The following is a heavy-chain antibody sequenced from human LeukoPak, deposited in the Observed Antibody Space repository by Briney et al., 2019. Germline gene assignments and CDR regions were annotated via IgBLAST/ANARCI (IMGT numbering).Heavy chain of an antibody. J-gene: IGHJ4*02. Sequence: SVKLSCTASGGSFSSYAISWVRQAPGQGLEWMGGITPIFGTANYAQKFQGRVTITADESTSTAYMELSSLRSEDTAVYYCARAIVGASIVPGSFDYWGQGTLVTVSS. CDR1: GGSFSSYA. CDR2: ITPIFGTA. D-gene: IGHD1-26*01. V-gene: IGHV1-69*13. CDR3: ARAIVGASIVPGSFDY.